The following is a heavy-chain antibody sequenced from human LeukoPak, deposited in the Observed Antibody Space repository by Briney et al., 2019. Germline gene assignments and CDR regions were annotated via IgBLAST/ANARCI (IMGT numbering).Heavy chain of an antibody. CDR2: ISSNGGST. Sequence: PGGSLRLSCAASGFTFSSYAMSWVRQAPGKGLEYVSAISSNGGSTYYADSVKGRFTISRDNSKNTLYLQMSSLRAEDTAVYYCVKGAVVVVAAAFGYWGQGTLVTVSS. CDR1: GFTFSSYA. D-gene: IGHD2-15*01. J-gene: IGHJ4*02. CDR3: VKGAVVVVAAAFGY. V-gene: IGHV3-64D*06.